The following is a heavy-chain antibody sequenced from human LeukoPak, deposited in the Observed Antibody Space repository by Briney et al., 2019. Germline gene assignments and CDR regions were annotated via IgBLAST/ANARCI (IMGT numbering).Heavy chain of an antibody. D-gene: IGHD6-19*01. Sequence: GGSLRLSCAASGFTVSSNYMSWVRQAPGKGLEWVSIIYTVGTTYYADSVKGRFTISRDNSKNTLYLQMNSLRAEDTAVYYCARAVAGYYFDYWGQGTLVTVSS. CDR2: IYTVGTT. J-gene: IGHJ4*02. CDR3: ARAVAGYYFDY. V-gene: IGHV3-66*01. CDR1: GFTVSSNY.